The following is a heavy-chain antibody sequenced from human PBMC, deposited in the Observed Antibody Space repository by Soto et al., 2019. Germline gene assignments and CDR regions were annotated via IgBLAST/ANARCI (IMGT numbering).Heavy chain of an antibody. CDR3: ARVGGSYSSGWYGGAFDI. D-gene: IGHD6-19*01. CDR1: GDSVSSNSAA. Sequence: SQTLSLNCAISGDSVSSNSAAWNWIRQSPSRGLEWLGRTYYRSKWYNDYAVSVKSRITINPDTSKNQFSLQLNSVTPEDTAVYYCARVGGSYSSGWYGGAFDIWGQGTMVTVSS. V-gene: IGHV6-1*01. J-gene: IGHJ3*02. CDR2: TYYRSKWYN.